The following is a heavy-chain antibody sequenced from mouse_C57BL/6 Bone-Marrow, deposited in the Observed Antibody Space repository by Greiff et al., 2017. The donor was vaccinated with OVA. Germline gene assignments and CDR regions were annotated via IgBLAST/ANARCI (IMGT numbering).Heavy chain of an antibody. Sequence: EVKLMESGPELVKPGASVKISCKASGYSFTGYYMNWVKQSPEKSLEWIGEINPSTGGTTYNQKFKAKATLTVDKSSSTAYMQLKSLTSEDSAVYYCARGPTGNDWYFDVWGTGTTVTVSS. V-gene: IGHV1-42*01. D-gene: IGHD4-1*02. CDR1: GYSFTGYY. J-gene: IGHJ1*03. CDR3: ARGPTGNDWYFDV. CDR2: INPSTGGT.